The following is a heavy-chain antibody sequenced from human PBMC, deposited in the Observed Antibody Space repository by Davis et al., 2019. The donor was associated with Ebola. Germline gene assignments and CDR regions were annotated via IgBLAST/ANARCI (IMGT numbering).Heavy chain of an antibody. CDR2: MNPNSGNT. V-gene: IGHV1-8*01. Sequence: SVTVSCKASVYTFTSYDINWVRQATGQGLEWMGWMNPNSGNTGYAQKFQGRITMTRNISISTAYMELSSLRSDDPAVYYCARRVGARSGFDSWGQGSLVTVSS. CDR1: VYTFTSYD. J-gene: IGHJ4*02. D-gene: IGHD1-26*01. CDR3: ARRVGARSGFDS.